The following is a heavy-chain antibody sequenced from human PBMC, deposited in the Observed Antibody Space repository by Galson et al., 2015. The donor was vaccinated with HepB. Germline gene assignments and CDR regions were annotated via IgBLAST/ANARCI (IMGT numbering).Heavy chain of an antibody. V-gene: IGHV3-21*01. Sequence: SLRLSCAASGFTFSSYSMNWVRQAPGKGLEWVSSISSSSSYIYYADSVMGRFTISRDNAKNSLYLQMNSLRAEDTAVYYCARDSYNDGDYFDYWGQGTLVTVSS. J-gene: IGHJ4*02. CDR2: ISSSSSYI. D-gene: IGHD5-24*01. CDR1: GFTFSSYS. CDR3: ARDSYNDGDYFDY.